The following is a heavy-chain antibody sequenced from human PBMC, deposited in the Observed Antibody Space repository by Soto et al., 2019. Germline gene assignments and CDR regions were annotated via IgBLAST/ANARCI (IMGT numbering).Heavy chain of an antibody. J-gene: IGHJ6*02. CDR2: ISSSGSTI. CDR3: ARVVPPGRGSYPHYYYGMDV. D-gene: IGHD1-26*01. V-gene: IGHV3-48*03. CDR1: GFTFSSYE. Sequence: GGSLRLSCAASGFTFSSYEMNWVRQAPGKGLEWVSYISSSGSTIYYADSVKGRFTISRDNAKNSLYLQMNSLRAEDTAVYYCARVVPPGRGSYPHYYYGMDVWGQGTTVTVSS.